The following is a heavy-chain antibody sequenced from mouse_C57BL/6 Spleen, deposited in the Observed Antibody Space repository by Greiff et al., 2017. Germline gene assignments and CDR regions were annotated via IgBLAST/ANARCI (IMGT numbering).Heavy chain of an antibody. J-gene: IGHJ4*01. Sequence: QVQLQQPGAELVRPGSSVKLSCKASGYTFTSYWMHWVKQRPIQGLEWIGNIDPSDSETHYNQKFKDKATLTVDKSSSTAYMQLSSLTSEDSAVYYGARGGSSGYDYAMDYWGQGTSVTVSS. V-gene: IGHV1-52*01. CDR3: ARGGSSGYDYAMDY. CDR2: IDPSDSET. D-gene: IGHD3-2*02. CDR1: GYTFTSYW.